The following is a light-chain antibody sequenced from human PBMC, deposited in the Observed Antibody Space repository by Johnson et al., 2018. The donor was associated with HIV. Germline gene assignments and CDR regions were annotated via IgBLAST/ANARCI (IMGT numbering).Light chain of an antibody. J-gene: IGLJ1*01. V-gene: IGLV1-51*01. Sequence: QPVLTQPPSVSAAPGQKVTISCSGSSSNIGNNYVSWYQQVPGAAPKLLIYDNSKRPSGIPDRFSGSKSGTSATLGITGLQTGDEAAYYCGPWDSSLRTGFFGTGTKVTVL. CDR2: DNS. CDR3: GPWDSSLRTGF. CDR1: SSNIGNNY.